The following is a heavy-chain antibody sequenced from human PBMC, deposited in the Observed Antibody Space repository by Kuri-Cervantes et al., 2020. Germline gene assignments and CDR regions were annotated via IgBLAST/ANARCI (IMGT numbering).Heavy chain of an antibody. CDR3: AGGPITGTIFDAFDI. Sequence: GSLRLSCAVSGGSISSSNWWSWVRQPPRKGLEWSGEIYESGSTNYNPSPKGRVTISVDKSKNQFSLKLSSVTAADRPVYYGAGGPITGTIFDAFDIWGQGTMVTVSS. V-gene: IGHV4-4*02. D-gene: IGHD1-7*01. CDR2: IYESGST. CDR1: GGSISSSNW. J-gene: IGHJ3*02.